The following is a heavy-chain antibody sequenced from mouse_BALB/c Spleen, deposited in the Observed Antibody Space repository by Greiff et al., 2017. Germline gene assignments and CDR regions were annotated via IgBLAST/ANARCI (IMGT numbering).Heavy chain of an antibody. CDR1: GFTFSDYY. CDR2: ISDGGSYT. V-gene: IGHV5-4*02. CDR3: ARAYYDYDGYAMDY. D-gene: IGHD2-4*01. Sequence: EVQGVESGGGLVKPGGSLKLSCAASGFTFSDYYMYWVRQTPEKRLEWVATISDGGSYTYYPDSVKGRFTISRDNAKNNLYLQMSSLKSEDTAMYYCARAYYDYDGYAMDYWGQGTSVTVSS. J-gene: IGHJ4*01.